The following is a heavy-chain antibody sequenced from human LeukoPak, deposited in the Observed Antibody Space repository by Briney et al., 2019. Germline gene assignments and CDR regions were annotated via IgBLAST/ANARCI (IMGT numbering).Heavy chain of an antibody. CDR3: AGSSWFDYYYGMDV. CDR1: GFTVSSSY. V-gene: IGHV3-53*04. J-gene: IGHJ6*02. CDR2: IYSGDNT. D-gene: IGHD6-13*01. Sequence: PGGSLRLSCAASGFTVSSSYMTWVRQAPGKGLEWVSVIYSGDNTDYADSVKGRFTISRHNSKNTLYLQMNSLRADDTAVYYCAGSSWFDYYYGMDVWGQGTTVTVSS.